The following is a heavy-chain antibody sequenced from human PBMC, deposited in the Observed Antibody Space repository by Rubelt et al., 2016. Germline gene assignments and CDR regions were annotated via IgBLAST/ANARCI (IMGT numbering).Heavy chain of an antibody. D-gene: IGHD6-19*01. CDR3: ATGYSSGWYVAY. CDR1: GYTFTGYY. V-gene: IGHV1-46*01. Sequence: QVQLVQSGAEVKKPGASVKVSCKASGYTFTGYYMHWVRQAPGQGLEWMGIINPSGGSTTYAQKFQARVTITRETSASTAYMELSSLRSEDTAIYYCATGYSSGWYVAYWGQGTLVTVSS. CDR2: INPSGGST. J-gene: IGHJ4*02.